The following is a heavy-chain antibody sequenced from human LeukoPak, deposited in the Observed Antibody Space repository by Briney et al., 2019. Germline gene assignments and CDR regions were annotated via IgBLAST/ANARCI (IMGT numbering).Heavy chain of an antibody. CDR2: IYPGDSDT. V-gene: IGHV5-51*01. CDR3: ATLRLSGQQLDYYFDL. Sequence: GESLKISCKGSGYSFTSYWIGWVRQMPGKGLEWMGIIYPGDSDTRYSPSFQGQVTISADKSIRTAYLQWSSLKASDTAMYYCATLRLSGQQLDYYFDLWGRGTLVTVSS. J-gene: IGHJ2*01. D-gene: IGHD6-13*01. CDR1: GYSFTSYW.